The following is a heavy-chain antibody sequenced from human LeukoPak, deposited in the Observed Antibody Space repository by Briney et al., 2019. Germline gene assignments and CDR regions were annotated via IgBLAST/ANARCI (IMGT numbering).Heavy chain of an antibody. CDR3: ARVPYNNGWRPPDY. CDR1: GGSIGRNTHY. Sequence: SETLSLTCTVSGGSIGRNTHYWGCIRQPPGKGLEWIGSISYSGSTYYNPSLKSRVTMSVDTSKNEFSLKLSSMTAADTAVYYCARVPYNNGWRPPDYWGQGTLVTVSS. CDR2: ISYSGST. D-gene: IGHD6-19*01. V-gene: IGHV4-39*07. J-gene: IGHJ4*02.